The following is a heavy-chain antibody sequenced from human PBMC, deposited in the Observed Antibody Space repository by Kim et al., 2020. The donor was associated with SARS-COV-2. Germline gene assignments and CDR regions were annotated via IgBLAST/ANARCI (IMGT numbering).Heavy chain of an antibody. CDR2: IIPILGIA. Sequence: SVKVSCKASGGTFSSYAISWVRQAHGQGLEWMGRIIPILGIANYAQKFQGRVTITADKSTSTAYMELSSLRSEDTAVYYCARDHPNYCSGGSCYLDWGQGTLVTVSS. J-gene: IGHJ4*02. D-gene: IGHD2-15*01. CDR1: GGTFSSYA. V-gene: IGHV1-69*04. CDR3: ARDHPNYCSGGSCYLD.